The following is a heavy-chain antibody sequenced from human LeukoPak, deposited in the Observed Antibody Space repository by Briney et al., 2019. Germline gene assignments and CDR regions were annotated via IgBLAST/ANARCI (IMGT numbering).Heavy chain of an antibody. V-gene: IGHV3-23*01. CDR3: AKTRKGYDSSAPGFDY. J-gene: IGHJ4*02. CDR2: ISDTALST. D-gene: IGHD3-22*01. Sequence: GGSLRLSCAASGFTFSSYTMSWVRQAPGKGLEWVSSISDTALSTYYADSVKGRFTISRDNSKNTLYLQMNSLRAEDTAVYYCAKTRKGYDSSAPGFDYWGQGTLVTVSS. CDR1: GFTFSSYT.